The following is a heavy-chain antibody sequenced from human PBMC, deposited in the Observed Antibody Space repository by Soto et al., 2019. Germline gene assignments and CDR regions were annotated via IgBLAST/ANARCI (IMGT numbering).Heavy chain of an antibody. CDR1: GFTFNNYA. Sequence: QSGGSLRLSCAASGFTFNNYAMSWVRQAPGKGLEWVSGISGSGGSTYYADSVKGRFTISRDNSKNTLHLQMNSLRAEDTAMFYCAKAGYSSGWPRLFDFWGQGTPVTVSS. D-gene: IGHD6-19*01. V-gene: IGHV3-23*01. CDR3: AKAGYSSGWPRLFDF. CDR2: ISGSGGST. J-gene: IGHJ4*02.